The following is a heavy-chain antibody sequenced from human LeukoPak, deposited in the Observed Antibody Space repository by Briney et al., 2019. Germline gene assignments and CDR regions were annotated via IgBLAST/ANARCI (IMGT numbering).Heavy chain of an antibody. V-gene: IGHV3-23*01. J-gene: IGHJ4*02. D-gene: IGHD3-22*01. CDR2: ISGSGGST. Sequence: SGASLRLSCAASGFTFSSYAMSWVRQAPGKGLEWVSAISGSGGSTYYADSVKGRFTISRDNSKNTLYLQMNSLRAEDTAVYYCASPIFYYDSSGYYFDYWGQGTLVTVSS. CDR1: GFTFSSYA. CDR3: ASPIFYYDSSGYYFDY.